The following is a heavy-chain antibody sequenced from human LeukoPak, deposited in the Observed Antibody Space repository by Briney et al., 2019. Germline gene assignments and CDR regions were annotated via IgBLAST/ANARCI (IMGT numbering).Heavy chain of an antibody. J-gene: IGHJ4*02. D-gene: IGHD4-11*01. CDR2: INPNSGGT. Sequence: GASVKVSCKASGCTFTGYYMHWVRQAPGQGLEWMGWINPNSGGTNYAQKFQGRVTMTRDTSISTAYMELSRLRSDDTAVYYCTRLYMTTVSYFDYWGQGTLVTVSS. V-gene: IGHV1-2*02. CDR3: TRLYMTTVSYFDY. CDR1: GCTFTGYY.